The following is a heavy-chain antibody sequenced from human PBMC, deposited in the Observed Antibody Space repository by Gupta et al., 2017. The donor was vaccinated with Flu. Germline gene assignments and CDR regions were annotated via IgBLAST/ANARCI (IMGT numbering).Heavy chain of an antibody. CDR2: ISGSGGST. J-gene: IGHJ4*02. V-gene: IGHV3-23*01. Sequence: EVQLLESGGGLVQPGGSLRLSCAASGFTFRSYAMSWVRQAPGKGLEWVSAISGSGGSTYYADSVKGRFTISRDNSKNTLYLQMNSLRAEDTAVYYCAKGRGYSSSWYVDYWGQGTLVTVSS. CDR1: GFTFRSYA. D-gene: IGHD6-13*01. CDR3: AKGRGYSSSWYVDY.